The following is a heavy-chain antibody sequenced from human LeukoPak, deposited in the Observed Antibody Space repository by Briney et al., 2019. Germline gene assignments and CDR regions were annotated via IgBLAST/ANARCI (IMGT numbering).Heavy chain of an antibody. CDR3: ARDRERIWGRTYFDY. CDR2: INPSGSST. V-gene: IGHV1-46*01. Sequence: ASVKVSCKASGYTFTTYSMHWVRQAPGQGLEWMGIINPSGSSTTYAQKFQGRVAMTRDMSTSTVYMELSSLRSEDTAVYYCARDRERIWGRTYFDYWGQGTLVTVSS. D-gene: IGHD3-16*01. J-gene: IGHJ4*02. CDR1: GYTFTTYS.